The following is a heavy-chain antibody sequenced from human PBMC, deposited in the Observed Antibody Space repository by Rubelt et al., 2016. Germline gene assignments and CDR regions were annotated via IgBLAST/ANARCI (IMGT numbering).Heavy chain of an antibody. CDR3: ASRDTYYYDSSGDYFDY. V-gene: IGHV3-23*01. D-gene: IGHD3-22*01. CDR1: GFTFSSYA. CDR2: ISGSGGST. Sequence: EVQLLESGGGLVQPGGSLRLSCAASGFTFSSYAMSWVRQAPGKGLELVSAISGSGGSTYYPVSVYGRLPITREKAKNSLDLKMNSLRAEDTAVYYCASRDTYYYDSSGDYFDYWGQGTLVTVSS. J-gene: IGHJ4*02.